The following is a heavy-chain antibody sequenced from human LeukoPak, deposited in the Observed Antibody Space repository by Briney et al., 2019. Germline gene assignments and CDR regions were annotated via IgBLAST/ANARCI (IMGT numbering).Heavy chain of an antibody. CDR1: GFTFSSYE. Sequence: GGSLRLSCAASGFTFSSYEMNWVRQAPGKGLEWVSYISSSGSTIYYADSVKGRFTISRDNAKNSLYLQMNSLRAEDTAVYYCARDPRAGNYYYYGMDVWGQGTTVTVSS. CDR2: ISSSGSTI. J-gene: IGHJ6*02. V-gene: IGHV3-48*03. D-gene: IGHD1-26*01. CDR3: ARDPRAGNYYYYGMDV.